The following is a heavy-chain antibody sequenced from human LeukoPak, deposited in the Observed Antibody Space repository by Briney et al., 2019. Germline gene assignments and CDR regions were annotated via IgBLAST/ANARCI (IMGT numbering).Heavy chain of an antibody. V-gene: IGHV3-48*04. J-gene: IGHJ6*04. CDR3: AELGITMIGGV. Sequence: GGSLRLSCAASGFTFSSNSMNWVRQAPGKGLEWVSYISSSGSTIYYADSVKGRFTISRDNAKNSLYLQMNSLRAEDTAVYYCAELGITMIGGVWGKGTTVTISS. CDR1: GFTFSSNS. CDR2: ISSSGSTI. D-gene: IGHD3-10*02.